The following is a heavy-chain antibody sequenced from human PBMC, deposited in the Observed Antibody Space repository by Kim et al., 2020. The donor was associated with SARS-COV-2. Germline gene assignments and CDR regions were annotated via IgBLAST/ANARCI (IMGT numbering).Heavy chain of an antibody. CDR2: IYYSGST. Sequence: SETLSLTCTVSGGSISSGGYYWSWIRQHPGKGLEWIGYIYYSGSTYYNPSLKSRVTISVDTSKNQFSLKLSSVTAADTAVYYCARAGIRWLYFDYWGQGTLVTVSS. D-gene: IGHD4-17*01. V-gene: IGHV4-31*03. CDR3: ARAGIRWLYFDY. CDR1: GGSISSGGYY. J-gene: IGHJ4*02.